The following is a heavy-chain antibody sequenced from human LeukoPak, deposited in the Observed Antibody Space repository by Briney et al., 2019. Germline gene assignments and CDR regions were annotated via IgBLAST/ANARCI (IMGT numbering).Heavy chain of an antibody. D-gene: IGHD2-8*02. J-gene: IGHJ4*02. CDR2: ISSSSNYI. CDR3: ALLNY. Sequence: GESLRLFCAASGFTFSNYTMNWVRQAPGKGLEWVSSISSSSNYIYYADSIKGRFTISRDNAKNSLYLQLDSLRAGDTAVYYCALLNYWGQGTLVTVSS. CDR1: GFTFSNYT. V-gene: IGHV3-21*01.